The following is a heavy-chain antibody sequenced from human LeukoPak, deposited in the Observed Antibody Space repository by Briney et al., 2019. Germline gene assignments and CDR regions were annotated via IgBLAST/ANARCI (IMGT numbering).Heavy chain of an antibody. CDR3: AREGYDFWSGYYPLYYYMDV. CDR1: GGSISSYY. CDR2: IYTSGST. D-gene: IGHD3-3*01. J-gene: IGHJ6*03. V-gene: IGHV4-4*07. Sequence: PSETLSLTCTVSGGSISSYYWSWIRQPAGKGLEWIGRIYTSGSTNYNPSLKSRVTMSVDTSKNQFSLKLSSVTAADTAVYYCAREGYDFWSGYYPLYYYMDVWGKGTTVTVSS.